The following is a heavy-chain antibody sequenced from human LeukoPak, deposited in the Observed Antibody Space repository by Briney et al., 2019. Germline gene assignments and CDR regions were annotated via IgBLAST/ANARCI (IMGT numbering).Heavy chain of an antibody. V-gene: IGHV4-59*01. D-gene: IGHD1-20*01. CDR3: ARERPNWNGFFDY. CDR1: GGSISSYY. J-gene: IGHJ4*02. CDR2: IYYSGST. Sequence: SETLSLTCTVSGGSISSYYWSWIRQPPGKGLEWIGYIYYSGSTNYNPSLKSRVTISVDTSKNQFSLKLSSVTAADTAVYYCARERPNWNGFFDYWGQGTLVTVSS.